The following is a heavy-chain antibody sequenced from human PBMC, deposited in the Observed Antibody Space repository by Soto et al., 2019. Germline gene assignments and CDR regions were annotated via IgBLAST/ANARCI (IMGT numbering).Heavy chain of an antibody. Sequence: QVQLVQSGAEVKKPGSSVKVSCKASGGTFSSDSFSWVRQAPGQGLEWMGGIIPMFDTPIYAQKFQDRVTITEDESTSTAYMQRSSPRSGDTAVYYCARSGGLDRDFNYWGQGSLVTVSS. J-gene: IGHJ4*02. D-gene: IGHD2-15*01. CDR3: ARSGGLDRDFNY. CDR1: GGTFSSDS. V-gene: IGHV1-69*12. CDR2: IIPMFDTP.